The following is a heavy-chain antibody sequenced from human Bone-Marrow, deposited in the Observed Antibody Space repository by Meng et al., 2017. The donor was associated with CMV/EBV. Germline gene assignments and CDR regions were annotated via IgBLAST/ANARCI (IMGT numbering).Heavy chain of an antibody. CDR3: ASSSIAARFPDY. V-gene: IGHV3-21*01. Sequence: GESLKISCAASGFTFSSYSMNWVRQAPGKGLEWVSSISSSSSYIYYADSVKGRFTISRDNAKNSLYLQMNSLRAEDTAVYYCASSSIAARFPDYWGQGKLVPVSS. CDR2: ISSSSSYI. CDR1: GFTFSSYS. D-gene: IGHD6-6*01. J-gene: IGHJ4*02.